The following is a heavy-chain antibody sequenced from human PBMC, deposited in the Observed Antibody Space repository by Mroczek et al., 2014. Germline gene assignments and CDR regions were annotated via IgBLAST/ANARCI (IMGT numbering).Heavy chain of an antibody. CDR1: GYTFTGYY. CDR3: ARVSPIYIAAAGIYYFDY. D-gene: IGHD6-13*01. CDR2: INPNSGGT. Sequence: VQLVESGAEVKKPGASVKVSCKASGYTFTGYYMHWVRQAPGQGLEWMGWINPNSGGTNYAQKFQGRVTMTRDTSISTAYMELSRLRSDDTAVYYCARVSPIYIAAAGIYYFDYWGQGTLVTVSS. V-gene: IGHV1-2*02. J-gene: IGHJ4*02.